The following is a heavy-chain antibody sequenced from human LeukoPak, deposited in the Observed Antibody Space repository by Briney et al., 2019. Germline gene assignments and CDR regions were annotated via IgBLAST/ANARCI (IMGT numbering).Heavy chain of an antibody. D-gene: IGHD3-9*01. CDR3: ARGVYDILTGYPADDAFDI. J-gene: IGHJ3*02. CDR2: INHSGST. V-gene: IGHV4-34*01. Sequence: PSETLSLTCAVYGGSFSGYYWSWIRQPPGKGLEWIGEINHSGSTNYNPSLKSRVTISVDTSKNQFSLKLSSVTAADTAVYYCARGVYDILTGYPADDAFDIWGQGTMDTVSS. CDR1: GGSFSGYY.